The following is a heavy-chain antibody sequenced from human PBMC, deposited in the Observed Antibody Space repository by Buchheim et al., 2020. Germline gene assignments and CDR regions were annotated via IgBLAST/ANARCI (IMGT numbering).Heavy chain of an antibody. J-gene: IGHJ6*02. CDR3: ATYRGVRGVISYYGMDV. CDR1: GFTFSSYA. V-gene: IGHV3-23*01. D-gene: IGHD3-10*01. CDR2: ISGSGGST. Sequence: EVQLLESGGGLVQPGGSLRLSCAASGFTFSSYAMSWVRQAPGKGLEWVSAISGSGGSTYYADSVKGRFTISRDNSKNPLYLQMNSLRAEDTAVYYCATYRGVRGVISYYGMDVWGQGTT.